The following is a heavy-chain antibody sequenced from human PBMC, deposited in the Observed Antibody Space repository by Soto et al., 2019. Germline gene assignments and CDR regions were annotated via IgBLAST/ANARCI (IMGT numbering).Heavy chain of an antibody. CDR2: INHSGST. Sequence: SETLSLTCAVYGGSFSGYYWSWIRQPPGKGLEWIGEINHSGSTNYNPSLKSRVTISVDTSKNQFSLKLSSVTAADTAVYYCARGFKAMVRHYDYWGQGTLVTVSS. CDR1: GGSFSGYY. D-gene: IGHD3-10*01. V-gene: IGHV4-34*01. CDR3: ARGFKAMVRHYDY. J-gene: IGHJ4*02.